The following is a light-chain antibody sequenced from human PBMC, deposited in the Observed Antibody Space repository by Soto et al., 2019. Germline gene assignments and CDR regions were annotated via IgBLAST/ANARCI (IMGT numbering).Light chain of an antibody. V-gene: IGLV2-11*01. Sequence: QSVLTQPRSVSGSLGQPVTISCTGTSSDVGGYNYVSWYQQHPGKAPKVLIYDVSKRPSGVPDRFSGSQSGNTASLTISGLQAEDEADYYCCSYAGTYTYVFGTGTKVTV. CDR1: SSDVGGYNY. CDR3: CSYAGTYTYV. CDR2: DVS. J-gene: IGLJ1*01.